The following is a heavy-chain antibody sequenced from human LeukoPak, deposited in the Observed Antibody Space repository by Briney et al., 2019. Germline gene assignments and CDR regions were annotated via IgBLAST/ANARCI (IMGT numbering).Heavy chain of an antibody. CDR2: ISGSGGST. J-gene: IGHJ6*02. D-gene: IGHD2-15*01. CDR3: AKDPDDIASSGYYYYGMDV. V-gene: IGHV3-23*01. Sequence: GGSLRLSCAASGFTFSSYAMSWVRQAPGKGLEWVSAISGSGGSTYYADSVKGRFTISRDNSKNTLYLQMNSLRAEDTVVYYCAKDPDDIASSGYYYYGMDVWGQGTTVTVSS. CDR1: GFTFSSYA.